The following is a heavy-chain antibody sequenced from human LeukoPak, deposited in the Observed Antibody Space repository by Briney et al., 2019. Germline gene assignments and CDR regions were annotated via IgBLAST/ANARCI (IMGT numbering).Heavy chain of an antibody. CDR3: ARETFHCATTICYPYYFDF. V-gene: IGHV4-31*03. CDR1: GGSINTGDYY. CDR2: IYHSGNT. D-gene: IGHD2-2*01. Sequence: SQTLSLTCSVSGGSINTGDYYWSWIRQHPGKGLEWVGYIYHSGNTYYNPSLRSRLTISVDTSKNQFSLKLSSVTAAGTAVYYCARETFHCATTICYPYYFDFWGQGILVTVSS. J-gene: IGHJ4*02.